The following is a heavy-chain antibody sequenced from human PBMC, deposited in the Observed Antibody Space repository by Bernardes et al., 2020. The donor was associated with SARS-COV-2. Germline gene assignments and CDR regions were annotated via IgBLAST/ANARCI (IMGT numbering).Heavy chain of an antibody. V-gene: IGHV1-18*01. J-gene: IGHJ1*01. CDR3: ARDYEIAVRRVVVNAY. CDR1: GYTFTNYG. Sequence: ASVKVSCKASGYTFTNYGISWVREAPGQGLEWMGWISAYSGYTNYAEKFQDRVTMTTDTSSSTAYMELTSLRSDDTAIYYCARDYEIAVRRVVVNAYWGQGTLVTVSS. CDR2: ISAYSGYT. D-gene: IGHD3-10*01.